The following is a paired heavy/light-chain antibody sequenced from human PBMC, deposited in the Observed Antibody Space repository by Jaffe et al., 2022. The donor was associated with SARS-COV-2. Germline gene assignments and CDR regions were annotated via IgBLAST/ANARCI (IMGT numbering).Light chain of an antibody. CDR1: QSVSNY. Sequence: EIVLTQSPATMSLSPGEGATLSCRASQSVSNYLAWYQQLPGQPPRLLIYGASNRATGIPARFSGSGSGTDFTLTISSLEPEDFAVYYCQQRSNWPLTFGGGTKVEIK. J-gene: IGKJ4*01. CDR2: GAS. V-gene: IGKV3-11*01. CDR3: QQRSNWPLT.
Heavy chain of an antibody. CDR3: ARGDYGDSGRYYFRY. D-gene: IGHD4-17*01. Sequence: QVQLVQSESELKKPGVSVRVSCKASGYTFTTYAINWVRQAPGQGLELMGWINTNTGNPTYAQRFTGRFVFSLDTSVSTAYLQISSLKTEDTAVYYCARGDYGDSGRYYFRYWGQGAQVTVSS. CDR1: GYTFTTYA. CDR2: INTNTGNP. J-gene: IGHJ4*02. V-gene: IGHV7-4-1*02.